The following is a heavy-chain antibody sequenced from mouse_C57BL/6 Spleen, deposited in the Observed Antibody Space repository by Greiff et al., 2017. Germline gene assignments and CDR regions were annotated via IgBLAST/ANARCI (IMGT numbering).Heavy chain of an antibody. CDR3: ARRYSNSVFYY. V-gene: IGHV1-52*01. D-gene: IGHD2-5*01. Sequence: QVQLQQPGAELVRPGSSVKLSCKASGYTFTSYWMHWVKQRPIQGLEWIGNIDPSDSETHYNQKFKDKATLTVDKSYSTAYMQLSSLTSEDSAVYYCARRYSNSVFYYWGQGTTLTGSS. J-gene: IGHJ2*01. CDR1: GYTFTSYW. CDR2: IDPSDSET.